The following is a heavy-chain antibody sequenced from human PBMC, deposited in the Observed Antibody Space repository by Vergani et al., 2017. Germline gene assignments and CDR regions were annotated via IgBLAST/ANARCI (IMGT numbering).Heavy chain of an antibody. Sequence: EVQLVESGGGLIQPGGSLRLSCAASGFTVSSNYMSWVRQAPGKGLEWVSVIYSGGSTYYADSVKGRFTISRDNSKTTLYLQMNSLRAEDTAVYYCARASHFMVRGAPLEAFDIWGQGTMVTVSS. CDR1: GFTVSSNY. CDR3: ARASHFMVRGAPLEAFDI. V-gene: IGHV3-53*01. D-gene: IGHD3-10*01. CDR2: IYSGGST. J-gene: IGHJ3*02.